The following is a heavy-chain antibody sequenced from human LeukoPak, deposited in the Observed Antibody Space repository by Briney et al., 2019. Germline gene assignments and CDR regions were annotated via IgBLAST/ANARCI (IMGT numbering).Heavy chain of an antibody. Sequence: PGGSLRLSCAASGFTFSSYGMHWVRQAPGKGLEWVAFIRYDGSNKYYADSVKGRFTISRDNSKNTLYLQMNSLRAEDTAVYYCACDRGVIPYFDYWGQGTLVTVSS. J-gene: IGHJ4*02. CDR3: ACDRGVIPYFDY. D-gene: IGHD3-10*01. V-gene: IGHV3-30*02. CDR1: GFTFSSYG. CDR2: IRYDGSNK.